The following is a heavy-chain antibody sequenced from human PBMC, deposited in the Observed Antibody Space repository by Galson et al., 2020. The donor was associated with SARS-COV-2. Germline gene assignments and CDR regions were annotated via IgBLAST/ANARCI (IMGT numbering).Heavy chain of an antibody. CDR3: ARVPGYSSGWFQS. CDR1: GAFISSGNSY. CDR2: ISTSGST. V-gene: IGHV4-61*09. D-gene: IGHD6-19*01. J-gene: IGHJ5*01. Sequence: SENLSLTCTVSGAFISSGNSYWSWIRQPAGKGLEWIGHISTSGSTNYNPSLKSRVTISLDTSKNQFSLILSSVTAADTAVYYCARVPGYSSGWFQSWGQGTLVTVSS.